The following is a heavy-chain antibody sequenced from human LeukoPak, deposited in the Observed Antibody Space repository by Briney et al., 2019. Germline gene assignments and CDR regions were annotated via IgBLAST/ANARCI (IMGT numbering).Heavy chain of an antibody. Sequence: GGSLRLSCTVSGFTVSSNSMSWVRQAPGKGLEWVSFIYSDNTHYSDSVKGRFTISRDNAKKSVYLQMNSLRAEDTAVYFCARDSIGITTYDSYFEYWGQGTLVTVSS. CDR3: ARDSIGITTYDSYFEY. CDR2: IYSDNT. V-gene: IGHV3-53*01. D-gene: IGHD3-22*01. CDR1: GFTVSSNS. J-gene: IGHJ4*02.